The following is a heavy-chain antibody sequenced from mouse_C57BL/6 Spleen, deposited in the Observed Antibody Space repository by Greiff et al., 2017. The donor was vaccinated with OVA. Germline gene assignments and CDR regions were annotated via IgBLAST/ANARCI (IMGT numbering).Heavy chain of an antibody. J-gene: IGHJ2*01. Sequence: QVQLKQPGAELVRPGSSVKLSCKASGYTFTSYWMAWVKQRPGQGLEWIGNIYPSDSETHYNQKFKDKATLTVDKSSSTAYMQLSSLTSEDSAVYYCARTTVVAKPYVDYWGQGTTLTVSS. V-gene: IGHV1-61*01. CDR2: IYPSDSET. CDR3: ARTTVVAKPYVDY. CDR1: GYTFTSYW. D-gene: IGHD1-1*01.